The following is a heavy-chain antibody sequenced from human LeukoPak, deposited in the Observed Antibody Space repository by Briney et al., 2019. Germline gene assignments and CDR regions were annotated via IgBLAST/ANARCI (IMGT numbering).Heavy chain of an antibody. Sequence: ASVKVSCKVSGYTLTELSMHWVRQAPGKGLEWMGGFDPEDGETIYAQKFQGRVTMPEDTSTDTAYMELSSLRSEDTAVYYCATPPRYYDSSGYTYWGQGTLVTVSS. V-gene: IGHV1-24*01. CDR3: ATPPRYYDSSGYTY. CDR2: FDPEDGET. CDR1: GYTLTELS. J-gene: IGHJ4*02. D-gene: IGHD3-22*01.